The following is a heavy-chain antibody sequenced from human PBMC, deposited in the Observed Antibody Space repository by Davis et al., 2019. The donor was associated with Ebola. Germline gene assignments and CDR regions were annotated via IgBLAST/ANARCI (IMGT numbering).Heavy chain of an antibody. CDR1: GFTFSSYA. CDR2: ISYDGSNK. Sequence: GGSLRLSCAASGFTFSSYAMSWVRQAPGKGLEWVAVISYDGSNKYYADSVKGRFTISRDNSKNTLYLQMNSLRAEDTALYHCARDEVYSNYGSRFDYWGQGTLVAVSS. V-gene: IGHV3-30*03. D-gene: IGHD4-11*01. J-gene: IGHJ4*02. CDR3: ARDEVYSNYGSRFDY.